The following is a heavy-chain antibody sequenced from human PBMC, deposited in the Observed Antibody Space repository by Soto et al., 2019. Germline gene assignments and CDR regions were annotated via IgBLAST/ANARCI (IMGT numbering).Heavy chain of an antibody. V-gene: IGHV4-61*01. Sequence: SETLSLTCTISGGSMSSGRYDWSWIRQAPGKGLEWIGYIENSGNTKNNSPFKSRATLSIDTSKNQFSLKLSSVTAADTAVYFCGRTDDKGARAAWFWGQVILVTVSS. CDR1: GGSMSSGRYD. CDR2: IENSGNT. CDR3: GRTDDKGARAAWF. D-gene: IGHD3-22*01. J-gene: IGHJ4*02.